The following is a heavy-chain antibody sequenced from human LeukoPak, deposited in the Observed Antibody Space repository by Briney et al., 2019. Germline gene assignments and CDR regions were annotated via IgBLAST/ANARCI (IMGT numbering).Heavy chain of an antibody. V-gene: IGHV1-18*01. D-gene: IGHD1-26*01. CDR3: AIGKYSGSYSDY. CDR1: GYTFTSNG. CDR2: ISAYNGNT. Sequence: GASVKLSCKASGYTFTSNGISWVRQAPGQGLEWMGWISAYNGNTNYAQKLQGRVTMTTDTSTSTAYMELRSLRSDDTAVYYCAIGKYSGSYSDYWGQGTLVTVSS. J-gene: IGHJ4*02.